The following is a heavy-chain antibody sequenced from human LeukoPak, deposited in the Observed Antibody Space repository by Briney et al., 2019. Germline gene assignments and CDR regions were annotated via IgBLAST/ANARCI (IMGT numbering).Heavy chain of an antibody. J-gene: IGHJ4*02. CDR2: IYTRGST. V-gene: IGHV4-61*02. D-gene: IGHD3-3*01. CDR3: ARNVRYDFWSGYLDDY. CDR1: SGSISSGSYY. Sequence: SQTLSLTCIVASGSISSGSYYWSWIRQPAGKGLEWIGRIYTRGSTNYNPSLKSRVTISVDTSKNQFSLRLSSVTAADTAVYYCARNVRYDFWSGYLDDYWGQGTLVTVSS.